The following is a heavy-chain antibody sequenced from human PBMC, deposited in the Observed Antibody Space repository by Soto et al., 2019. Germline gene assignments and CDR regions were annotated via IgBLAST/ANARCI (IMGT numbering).Heavy chain of an antibody. Sequence: SVKVSCKASGGTFSTHAIIWVRQAPGHGLEWMGGIIPISGTTYYTQKFQGRVTITADEPTSTAFMELSSLKSEDTAVFYCARGYCSGGNCYSGMDVWGQRTMVTVSS. CDR1: GGTFSTHA. CDR3: ARGYCSGGNCYSGMDV. J-gene: IGHJ6*02. D-gene: IGHD2-15*01. V-gene: IGHV1-69*13. CDR2: IIPISGTT.